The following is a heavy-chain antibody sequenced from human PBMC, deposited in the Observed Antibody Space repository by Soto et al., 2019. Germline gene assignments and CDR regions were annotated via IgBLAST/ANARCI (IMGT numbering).Heavy chain of an antibody. CDR3: ARDHRYSSSDYYYGRDV. D-gene: IGHD6-6*01. CDR1: GGSISSYY. V-gene: IGHV4-4*07. Sequence: SETLSLTCTVCGGSISSYYWSWIRQPAGKGLEWIGRIYTSGSTNYNPSLKSRVTMSVDTSKNQFSLKLSSVTAADTAVYYCARDHRYSSSDYYYGRDVWGRGTTVAVSS. CDR2: IYTSGST. J-gene: IGHJ6*02.